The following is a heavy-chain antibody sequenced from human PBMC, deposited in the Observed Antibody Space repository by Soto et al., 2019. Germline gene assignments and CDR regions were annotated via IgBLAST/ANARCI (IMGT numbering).Heavy chain of an antibody. V-gene: IGHV1-2*04. CDR1: GYTFTVSY. CDR3: ARDRWNYYDSSGSPPYYYGMDV. CDR2: INPTNGGP. Sequence: GASVKVSCKASGYTFTVSYIHWVRQAPGQGLEWMGWINPTNGGPNYAQRFQGWVTMTRDTSTSTVYMELSRLKPGDTAVYYCARDRWNYYDSSGSPPYYYGMDVWGHGTKVTVSS. D-gene: IGHD3-22*01. J-gene: IGHJ6*02.